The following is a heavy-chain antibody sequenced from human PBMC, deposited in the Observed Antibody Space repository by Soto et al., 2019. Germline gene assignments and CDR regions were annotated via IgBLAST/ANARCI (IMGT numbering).Heavy chain of an antibody. CDR3: ARGSIAVAAGAFFNWFDP. V-gene: IGHV4-4*02. CDR1: GGSISSSNW. D-gene: IGHD6-19*01. Sequence: SETLSLTCAVSGGSISSSNWWSWVRQPPGKGLEWIGEIYHSGSTNYNPSLKSRVTISVDKSKNQFSLKLSSVTAADTAVYYCARGSIAVAAGAFFNWFDPWGQGTLVTVSS. CDR2: IYHSGST. J-gene: IGHJ5*02.